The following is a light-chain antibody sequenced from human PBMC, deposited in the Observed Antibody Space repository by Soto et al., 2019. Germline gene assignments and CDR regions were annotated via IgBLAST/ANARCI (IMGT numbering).Light chain of an antibody. CDR3: CSHAGSHVI. J-gene: IGLJ2*01. CDR2: EVS. Sequence: QSALTQPASVSGSPGQSITISCTGTTSDVGTYKFVSWYQQHPCIAPKLMIYEVSERPSGVSNRFSGSKSGNTASLTISGLQAEDEADYYCCSHAGSHVIFGGGTKVTVL. V-gene: IGLV2-23*02. CDR1: TSDVGTYKF.